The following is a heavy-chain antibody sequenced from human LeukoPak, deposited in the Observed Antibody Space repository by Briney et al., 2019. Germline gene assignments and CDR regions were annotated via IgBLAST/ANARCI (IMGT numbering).Heavy chain of an antibody. D-gene: IGHD2-2*02. CDR2: INHSGST. CDR3: ARGPAYQLLYSGYYYYGMDV. Sequence: SETLSLTCTVSGGSISSSSYYWSWIRQPPGKGLEWIGEINHSGSTNYNPSLKSRVTISVDTSKNQFSLKLSSVTAADTAVYYCARGPAYQLLYSGYYYYGMDVWGQGTTVTVSS. V-gene: IGHV4-39*07. J-gene: IGHJ6*02. CDR1: GGSISSSSYY.